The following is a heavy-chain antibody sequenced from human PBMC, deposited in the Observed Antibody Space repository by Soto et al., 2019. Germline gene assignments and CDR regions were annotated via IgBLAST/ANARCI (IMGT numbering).Heavy chain of an antibody. CDR2: IIHILGIA. CDR3: ASPGGDYDAFDI. Sequence: QVQLVQSGAEVKKPWSSVKVSCKASGGTFSSYTISWVRQAPGQGLEWMGRIIHILGIANYAQKFQGRVTITADKSTSTAYMELSSLRSEDTAVYYCASPGGDYDAFDIWGQGTMVTVSS. J-gene: IGHJ3*02. V-gene: IGHV1-69*02. CDR1: GGTFSSYT. D-gene: IGHD2-21*02.